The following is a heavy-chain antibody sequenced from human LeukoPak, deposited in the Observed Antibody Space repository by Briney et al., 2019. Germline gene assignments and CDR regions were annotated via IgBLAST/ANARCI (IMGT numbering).Heavy chain of an antibody. CDR2: ISAYNGNT. Sequence: ASVKVSCKASGYTFTSYGISWVRQAPGQGLEWMGWISAYNGNTNYAQKLQGRVTMTTDTSTSTAYMELRSLRSDDTAVYYCAREDIVVVPAAKGVYGMDVWGQGTTVTVSS. J-gene: IGHJ6*02. V-gene: IGHV1-18*01. CDR3: AREDIVVVPAAKGVYGMDV. CDR1: GYTFTSYG. D-gene: IGHD2-2*01.